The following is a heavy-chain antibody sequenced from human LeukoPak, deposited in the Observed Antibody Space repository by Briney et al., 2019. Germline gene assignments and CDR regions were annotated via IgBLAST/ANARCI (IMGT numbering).Heavy chain of an antibody. V-gene: IGHV4-59*01. J-gene: IGHJ4*02. CDR3: ATGYSSTWYYFDY. CDR1: GDSISSYY. CDR2: IYHSGST. D-gene: IGHD6-13*01. Sequence: RSPTLSLTCTVSGDSISSYYCSWIRQPPGKGLEWIGYIYHSGSTNYNPSLKSRVTISVDTSKSQFSLKLSSVTAADTAVYYCATGYSSTWYYFDYWGQGTLVTVSS.